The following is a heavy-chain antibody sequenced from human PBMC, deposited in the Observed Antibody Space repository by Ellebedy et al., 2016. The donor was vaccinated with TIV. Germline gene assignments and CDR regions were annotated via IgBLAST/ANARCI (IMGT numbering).Heavy chain of an antibody. Sequence: ASVKVSXXASGYTFTNYDINWVRQAPGQGFEWMGWLNPESGNTGYAQTFKGRVTMTRNTSMNTVFMELRGLRSDDTAVYYCARNPPKRGVDLVETRFDPWGQGTLVTVSS. CDR2: LNPESGNT. D-gene: IGHD3-10*01. CDR1: GYTFTNYD. V-gene: IGHV1-8*01. CDR3: ARNPPKRGVDLVETRFDP. J-gene: IGHJ5*02.